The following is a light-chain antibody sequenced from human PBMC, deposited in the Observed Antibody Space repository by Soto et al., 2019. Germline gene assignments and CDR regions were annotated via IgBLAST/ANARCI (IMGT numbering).Light chain of an antibody. J-gene: IGKJ5*01. V-gene: IGKV3-15*01. CDR3: QQYNNWPPDT. CDR1: QSVSSN. CDR2: GAS. Sequence: EIVMTQSPATLSVSPGERATLSCRASQSVSSNFAWYQQKPGQAPRLLIYGASTRATGIPARFSGSGSGTEFTLTISSLQSEDFAVYYCQQYNNWPPDTFGQGKRLEIK.